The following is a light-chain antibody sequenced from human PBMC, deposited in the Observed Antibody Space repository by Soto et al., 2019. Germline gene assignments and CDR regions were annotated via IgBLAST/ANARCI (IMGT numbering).Light chain of an antibody. CDR1: QSVSSY. V-gene: IGKV3-11*01. CDR2: DAS. CDR3: QQRSNWPPIT. Sequence: IVLTQSPATLSVSPGERATLSCRASQSVSSYLAWYQQKPGQAPRLLIYDASNRATGIPARFSGSGSGTDFTLTISSLETPDFAVYYCQQRSNWPPITFGQGTRLEIK. J-gene: IGKJ5*01.